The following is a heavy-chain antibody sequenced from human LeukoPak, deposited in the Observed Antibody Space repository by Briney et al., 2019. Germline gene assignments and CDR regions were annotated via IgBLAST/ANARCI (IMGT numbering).Heavy chain of an antibody. CDR2: FDPEDGET. CDR3: ATGYSGSYYSDY. CDR1: GYTLTELS. D-gene: IGHD1-26*01. Sequence: ASVTVSCKVSGYTLTELSMHWVRQAPGKGLEWMGGFDPEDGETIYAQKFQGRVTMTEDTSTDTAYMELSSLRSEDTAVYCCATGYSGSYYSDYWGQGTLVTVSS. V-gene: IGHV1-24*01. J-gene: IGHJ4*02.